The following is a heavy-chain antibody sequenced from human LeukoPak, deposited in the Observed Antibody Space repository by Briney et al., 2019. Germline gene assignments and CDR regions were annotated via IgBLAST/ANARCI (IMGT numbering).Heavy chain of an antibody. CDR2: VNPIGGST. D-gene: IGHD5-12*01. CDR1: GYTFRSHY. CDR3: ARASNIVATITRLGPDY. V-gene: IGHV1-46*01. J-gene: IGHJ4*02. Sequence: ASLKVSCTASGYTFRSHYLPCGPQAPGQGLKCMGIVNPIGGSTIYAQKFQGRVTMTRDMSTSTLYMELSSLRSEDTAVYYCARASNIVATITRLGPDYWGQGTLVTVSS.